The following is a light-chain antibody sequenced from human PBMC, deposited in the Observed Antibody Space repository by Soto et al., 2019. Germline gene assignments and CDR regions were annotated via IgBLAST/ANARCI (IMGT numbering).Light chain of an antibody. CDR1: QSVGSY. V-gene: IGKV3-11*01. Sequence: EIVLTQSPAILSMSPGERATLSCRASQSVGSYFAWYQQKPGQAPRPLIYDASNRATGVPARFSGSGSGTDFTLTISSLEPEDFAVYYCQQRRYWPVTFGQGTKVDIK. CDR3: QQRRYWPVT. CDR2: DAS. J-gene: IGKJ1*01.